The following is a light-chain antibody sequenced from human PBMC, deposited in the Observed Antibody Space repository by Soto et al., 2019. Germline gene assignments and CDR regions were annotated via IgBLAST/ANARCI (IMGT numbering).Light chain of an antibody. CDR2: GNT. CDR3: QSYDTSRSAWV. V-gene: IGLV1-40*01. CDR1: SSNIGAGYD. Sequence: QSVLTQSPSVSGAPGQRVTISCTGSSSNIGAGYDVHWYQQLPGTAPKLLIYGNTNRPSGVPDRFSGSKSGTSASLAITGLQAEDEADYYCQSYDTSRSAWVFGGGTKVTVL. J-gene: IGLJ3*02.